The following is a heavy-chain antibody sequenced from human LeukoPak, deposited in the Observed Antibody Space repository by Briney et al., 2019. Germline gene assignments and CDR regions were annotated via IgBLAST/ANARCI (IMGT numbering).Heavy chain of an antibody. Sequence: SVKVSCKASGGTFSNYAISWVRQAPGQGLEWMGGIIPIFGTTNYAQKFQGRVTITADESTSTVYMELSSLRSEDTAVYYCARADYYDGSSCWGQGTLVTVSS. J-gene: IGHJ4*02. CDR3: ARADYYDGSSC. CDR2: IIPIFGTT. V-gene: IGHV1-69*13. CDR1: GGTFSNYA. D-gene: IGHD3-22*01.